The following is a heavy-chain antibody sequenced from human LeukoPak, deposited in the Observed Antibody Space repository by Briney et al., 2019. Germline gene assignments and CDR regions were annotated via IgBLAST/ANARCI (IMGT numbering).Heavy chain of an antibody. D-gene: IGHD6-13*01. J-gene: IGHJ5*02. CDR3: VRDLDTRGPESWYWFDP. CDR2: IYYSGST. Sequence: SETLSLTCTVSGGSISSYYWSWIRQRPGKGLEWIGYIYYSGSTNYNPSLKSRVTISVDTSKNQFSLKLSSVTAADTAVYYCVRDLDTRGPESWYWFDPWGQGTLVTVSS. V-gene: IGHV4-59*01. CDR1: GGSISSYY.